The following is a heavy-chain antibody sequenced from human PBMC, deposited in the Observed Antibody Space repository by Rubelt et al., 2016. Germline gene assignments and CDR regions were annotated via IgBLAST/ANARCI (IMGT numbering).Heavy chain of an antibody. CDR1: VGSLSRYY. CDR3: ARASTVLLHFDY. Sequence: QVQLRESGPGLVKPSETLSLTCTVSVGSLSRYYWNWLRLPPGKGLEWIGSIYYSGSTYYNPSLKSRVTISVDTSKNQFSLKLTSVTAADTAVYYCARASTVLLHFDYWGQGTLVTVSS. J-gene: IGHJ4*02. V-gene: IGHV4-59*12. CDR2: IYYSGST. D-gene: IGHD2/OR15-2a*01.